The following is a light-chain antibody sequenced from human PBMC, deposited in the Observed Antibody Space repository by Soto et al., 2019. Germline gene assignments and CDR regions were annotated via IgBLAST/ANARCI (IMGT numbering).Light chain of an antibody. J-gene: IGKJ1*01. Sequence: DFQLTQSPSFLSASIGDRVTITCRASQAISNYLAWYQQKPGKAPKLLIYTASTLQSGIPSRFSGSRSGTEFTLTISSLQPEDFATYYCQHLKTYPQTFGQGTKVEIK. CDR2: TAS. V-gene: IGKV1-9*01. CDR3: QHLKTYPQT. CDR1: QAISNY.